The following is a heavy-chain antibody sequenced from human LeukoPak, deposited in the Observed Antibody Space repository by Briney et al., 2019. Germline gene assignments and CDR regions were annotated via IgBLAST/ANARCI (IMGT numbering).Heavy chain of an antibody. CDR2: MKQDGSQT. CDR3: VRDTGGSGSYPDY. J-gene: IGHJ4*02. CDR1: GFTFSNYW. V-gene: IGHV3-7*01. D-gene: IGHD1-26*01. Sequence: GGTLRLSCTASGFTFSNYWMTWVRHAPAKGLERVANMKQDGSQTYFVDSVRDRFSISRDNAKNSVYLEATSLRAEDTAVYYCVRDTGGSGSYPDYWGQGTLVTVSA.